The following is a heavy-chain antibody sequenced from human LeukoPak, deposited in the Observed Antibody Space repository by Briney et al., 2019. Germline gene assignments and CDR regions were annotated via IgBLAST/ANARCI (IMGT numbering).Heavy chain of an antibody. V-gene: IGHV4-34*01. J-gene: IGHJ6*02. CDR1: GGSLSGYY. Sequence: PSETLSLTCAVYGGSLSGYYWSWIRQPPGKGLEWIGEINHSGSTNYNPSLKSRVTISVDTSKNQFSLKLSSVTAADTGVYYCTRDYDFWSGYRDYYGMAVWGQGNTVTVSS. D-gene: IGHD3-3*01. CDR2: INHSGST. CDR3: TRDYDFWSGYRDYYGMAV.